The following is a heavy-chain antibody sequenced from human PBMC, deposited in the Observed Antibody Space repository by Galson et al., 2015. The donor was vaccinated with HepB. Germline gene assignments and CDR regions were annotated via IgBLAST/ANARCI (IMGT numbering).Heavy chain of an antibody. CDR1: GGSISSYY. V-gene: IGHV4-59*01. CDR2: IYYSGST. D-gene: IGHD3-22*01. Sequence: SETLSLTCTVSGGSISSYYWSWIRQPPGKGLEWIGYIYYSGSTNYNPSLKSRVTISVDTSKNQFSLKLSSVTAADTAVYYCAGIFLTDYYDSGGYGWFDPWGQGTLVTVSS. J-gene: IGHJ5*02. CDR3: AGIFLTDYYDSGGYGWFDP.